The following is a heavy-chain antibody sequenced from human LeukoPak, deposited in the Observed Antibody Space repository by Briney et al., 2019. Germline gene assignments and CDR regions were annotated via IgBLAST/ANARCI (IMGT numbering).Heavy chain of an antibody. CDR2: IIPIFGTA. Sequence: SVKVSCKASGGTFSSYAISWVRQAPGQGLEWMGRIIPIFGTANYAQKFQGRVTITTDESTSTAYMELSSLRSEDTAVYYCARAKSRGMATFYFDYWGQGALVTVSS. CDR3: ARAKSRGMATFYFDY. J-gene: IGHJ4*02. V-gene: IGHV1-69*05. CDR1: GGTFSSYA. D-gene: IGHD5-24*01.